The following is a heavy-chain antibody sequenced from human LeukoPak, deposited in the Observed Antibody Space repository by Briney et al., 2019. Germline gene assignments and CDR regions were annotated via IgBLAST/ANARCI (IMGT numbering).Heavy chain of an antibody. D-gene: IGHD4-17*01. Sequence: PSETLSLTCTVSGGSISSYYWSWIRQPPGKGLEWIGYIYYSGSTNYNPSLKSRVTISVDTSKNQFSLKLGSVTAADTAVYYCARGTTVTIWFDPWGQGTLVTVSS. J-gene: IGHJ5*02. CDR2: IYYSGST. V-gene: IGHV4-59*01. CDR3: ARGTTVTIWFDP. CDR1: GGSISSYY.